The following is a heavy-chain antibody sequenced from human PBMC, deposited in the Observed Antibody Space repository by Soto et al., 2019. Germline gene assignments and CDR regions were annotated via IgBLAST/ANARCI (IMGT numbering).Heavy chain of an antibody. CDR2: IYTSGST. D-gene: IGHD3-10*01. CDR3: ARGYYGSGSYYTGYYGMDV. V-gene: IGHV4-4*07. J-gene: IGHJ6*02. CDR1: GGSISSYY. Sequence: SETLSLTCTVSGGSISSYYWSWIRQPAGKGLEWIGRIYTSGSTNYNPSLKSRVTMSVDTSKNQFSLKLSSVTAADTAVYYCARGYYGSGSYYTGYYGMDVWGQGTTVTVSS.